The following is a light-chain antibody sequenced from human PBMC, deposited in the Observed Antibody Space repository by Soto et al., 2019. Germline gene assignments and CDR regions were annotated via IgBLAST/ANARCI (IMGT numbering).Light chain of an antibody. CDR1: QSVSSSY. Sequence: IVMTPSPFTLSVPPGETVTLSCRAIQSVSSSYLAWYQQKPGQAPRLLIYGASSRATGIPDRFSGSGSGTDFTLTISRLEPEDFAVYYCQQYGSPPTITFGQGTRLEIK. CDR3: QQYGSPPTIT. V-gene: IGKV3-20*01. CDR2: GAS. J-gene: IGKJ5*01.